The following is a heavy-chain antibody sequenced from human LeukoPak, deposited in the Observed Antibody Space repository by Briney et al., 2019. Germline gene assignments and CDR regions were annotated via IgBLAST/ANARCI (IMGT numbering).Heavy chain of an antibody. Sequence: ASVKVSCKASGGTFSSYAISWVRQAPGQGLEWMGGIIPIFGTANYAQKFQGRVTITADESTSTAYMELSSLRSEDTAVYYCARPPYYYDSSGYYDWGQGTLVTVSS. CDR3: ARPPYYYDSSGYYD. CDR2: IIPIFGTA. V-gene: IGHV1-69*13. J-gene: IGHJ4*02. D-gene: IGHD3-22*01. CDR1: GGTFSSYA.